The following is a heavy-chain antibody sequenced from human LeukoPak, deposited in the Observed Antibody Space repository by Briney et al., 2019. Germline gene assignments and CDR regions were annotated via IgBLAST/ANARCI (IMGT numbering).Heavy chain of an antibody. D-gene: IGHD2-15*01. CDR2: MNPNSGNT. J-gene: IGHJ4*02. CDR1: AYTFTSYD. Sequence: GASVKVSCKASAYTFTSYDINWVRQATGQGLEWMGWMNPNSGNTGYAQKFQGRVTMTRNTSISTAYMELSSLRSEDTAVYYCARGAPGSYCSGDSCPYFDYWGQGTLISVSS. V-gene: IGHV1-8*01. CDR3: ARGAPGSYCSGDSCPYFDY.